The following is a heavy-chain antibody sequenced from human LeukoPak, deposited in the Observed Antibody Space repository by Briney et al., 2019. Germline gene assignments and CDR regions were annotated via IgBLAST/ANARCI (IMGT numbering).Heavy chain of an antibody. J-gene: IGHJ4*02. CDR3: ARRGYSGSYGDDY. CDR1: GGSISSSSYY. CDR2: IYYSGST. D-gene: IGHD1-26*01. Sequence: SETLSLNCTVSGGSISSSSYYWGWIRQPPGKGLEWIGSIYYSGSTYYNPSLKSRVTISVDTSKNQFSLKLSSVTAADTAVYYCARRGYSGSYGDDYWGQGTLVTVSS. V-gene: IGHV4-39*01.